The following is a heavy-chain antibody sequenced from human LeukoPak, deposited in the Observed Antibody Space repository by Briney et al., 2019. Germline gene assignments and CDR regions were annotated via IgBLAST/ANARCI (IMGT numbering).Heavy chain of an antibody. J-gene: IGHJ6*03. CDR1: GGSISSSSYY. CDR2: IYYSGST. D-gene: IGHD3-9*01. Sequence: SETLSLTCTVSGGSISSSSYYWGWIRQPPGKGLEWIGSIYYSGSTYYNPSLKSRVTISVDTSKNQFSLKLSSVTAADTAVYYCARDYYDILTGYGRSYYYYMDVWGKGTTVPVSS. CDR3: ARDYYDILTGYGRSYYYYMDV. V-gene: IGHV4-39*07.